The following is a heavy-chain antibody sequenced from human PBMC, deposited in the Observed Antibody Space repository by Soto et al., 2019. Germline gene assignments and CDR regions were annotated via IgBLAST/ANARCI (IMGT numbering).Heavy chain of an antibody. Sequence: SETLSLTCTVSGGSISSSFYYWGWIRQPPGKGLEWIGTIYYSGSTYYNPSLKSRVALSVDTSKNQFSLKMTSMTAADTAVYYCVTAAIQGHQVEGQPPTSQTLDYWGQGILVTVSS. CDR1: GGSISSSFYY. CDR3: VTAAIQGHQVEGQPPTSQTLDY. CDR2: IYYSGST. V-gene: IGHV4-39*07. J-gene: IGHJ4*02. D-gene: IGHD1-1*01.